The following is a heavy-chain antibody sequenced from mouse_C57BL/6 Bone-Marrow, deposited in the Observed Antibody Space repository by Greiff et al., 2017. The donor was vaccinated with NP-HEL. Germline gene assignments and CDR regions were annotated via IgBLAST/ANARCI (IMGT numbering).Heavy chain of an antibody. V-gene: IGHV5-6*01. CDR2: ISSGGSYT. CDR1: GFTFSSYG. J-gene: IGHJ2*01. Sequence: EVQLVESGGDLVKPGGSLKLSCAASGFTFSSYGMSWVRQTPDKRLEWVATISSGGSYTYYPDSVKGRFTISRDNAENTLYLQMSSLKSEDTAMYYCARHGATVVADFDYWGQGTTLTVSA. D-gene: IGHD1-1*01. CDR3: ARHGATVVADFDY.